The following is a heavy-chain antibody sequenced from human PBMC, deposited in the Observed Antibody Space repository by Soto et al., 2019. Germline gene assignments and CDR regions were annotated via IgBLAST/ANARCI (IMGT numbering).Heavy chain of an antibody. D-gene: IGHD5-12*01. V-gene: IGHV4-59*08. CDR3: ARHTSGHPFIYFDY. CDR1: GGSMSRYY. Sequence: SETLSLTCTVSGGSMSRYYWGWIRQTPGKGLEWIGYVYYSGSTDYNPSLKSRVTISVDTSKNQFSLRLSSVTAADTAVYYCARHTSGHPFIYFDYWGQGALVTVSS. CDR2: VYYSGST. J-gene: IGHJ4*02.